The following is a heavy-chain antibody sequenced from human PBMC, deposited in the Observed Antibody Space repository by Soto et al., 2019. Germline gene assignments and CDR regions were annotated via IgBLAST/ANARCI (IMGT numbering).Heavy chain of an antibody. V-gene: IGHV4-39*01. CDR1: GDSISSNGYY. CDR2: IYYSGST. J-gene: IGHJ6*02. D-gene: IGHD6-13*01. Sequence: PSETLSLTCTVSGDSISSNGYYWSWIRQHPGKGLEWIGYIYYSGSTYYNPSLKSRVTISVDTSKNQFSLKLSSVTAADTAVYYCARRGYSSSWYFHYYYGMDVWGQGTTVTVSS. CDR3: ARRGYSSSWYFHYYYGMDV.